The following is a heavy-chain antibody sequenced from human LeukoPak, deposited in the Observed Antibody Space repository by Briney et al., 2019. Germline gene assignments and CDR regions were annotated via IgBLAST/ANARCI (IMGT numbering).Heavy chain of an antibody. J-gene: IGHJ3*02. CDR2: IYYSGST. CDR1: GGSISSGGYY. CDR3: ARKVSGLLSAFDI. V-gene: IGHV4-31*03. D-gene: IGHD3-10*01. Sequence: SETLSLTCTVSGGSISSGGYYWSWIRQHPGKGLEWIGYIYYSGSTYYNPSLKSRVAISVDTSKNQFSLKLSSVTAADTAVYYCARKVSGLLSAFDIWGQGTMVTVSS.